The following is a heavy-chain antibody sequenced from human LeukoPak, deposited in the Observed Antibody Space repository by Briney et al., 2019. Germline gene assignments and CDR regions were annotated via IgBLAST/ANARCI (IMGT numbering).Heavy chain of an antibody. CDR1: GGSISSGGYY. D-gene: IGHD6-19*01. CDR3: ARENRIAVAGILDAFDI. J-gene: IGHJ3*02. Sequence: SETLSLTCTVPGGSISSGGYYWSWIRQHPGKGLEWIGYIYYSGSTYYNPSLKSRVTISVDTSKNQFSLKLSSVTAADTAVYYCARENRIAVAGILDAFDIWGQGTMVTVSS. V-gene: IGHV4-31*03. CDR2: IYYSGST.